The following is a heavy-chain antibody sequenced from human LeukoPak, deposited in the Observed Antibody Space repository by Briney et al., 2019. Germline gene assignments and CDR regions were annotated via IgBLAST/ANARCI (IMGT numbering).Heavy chain of an antibody. J-gene: IGHJ4*02. Sequence: PGGSLRLSCAASGFTFSSYSMNWVRQAPGKGLEWVSYISSSSSTIYYADSVKGRFTISRDNAKNSLYLQMNSLRAEDTAVYYCARCISGYWNRPFDYWGQGTLVTVSS. CDR2: ISSSSSTI. CDR1: GFTFSSYS. D-gene: IGHD2-2*03. CDR3: ARCISGYWNRPFDY. V-gene: IGHV3-48*01.